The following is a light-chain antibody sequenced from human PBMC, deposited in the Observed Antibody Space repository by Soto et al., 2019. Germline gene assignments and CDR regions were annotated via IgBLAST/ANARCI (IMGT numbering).Light chain of an antibody. CDR2: GAS. J-gene: IGKJ3*01. V-gene: IGKV3-20*01. CDR1: LTVSNNY. Sequence: EIVLTQSPGTLSLSPGERATLSCRASLTVSNNYLAWYQQKAGQAPRLLIYGASSRATGIPDRFSGRGSGTDFTLTISRLESEDFAVYYCQQYGTSPFTFGPGTKVDIK. CDR3: QQYGTSPFT.